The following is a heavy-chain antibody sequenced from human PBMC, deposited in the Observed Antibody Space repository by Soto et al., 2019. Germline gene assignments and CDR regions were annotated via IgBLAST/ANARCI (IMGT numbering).Heavy chain of an antibody. D-gene: IGHD4-17*01. J-gene: IGHJ4*02. Sequence: SVKVSCKASGFTFTSSAMQWVRQDRGQRLEWIGWIVVGSGNTNYAQKFQERVTITRDMSTSTAYMELSSLRSEDTAVYYCAIERAGYGDYFDYWGQGTLVTVSS. CDR2: IVVGSGNT. V-gene: IGHV1-58*02. CDR3: AIERAGYGDYFDY. CDR1: GFTFTSSA.